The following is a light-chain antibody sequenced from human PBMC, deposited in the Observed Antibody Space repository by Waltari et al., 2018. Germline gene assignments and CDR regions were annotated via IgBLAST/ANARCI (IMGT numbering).Light chain of an antibody. V-gene: IGKV3-20*01. CDR2: GAS. J-gene: IGKJ2*01. CDR1: ETVISTY. Sequence: EMVLTQSPGTLPLSPGERATLPGRARETVISTYLTWYQHKPGQAPRLLTYGASSRDTGIPDRFSGSGSGTDFTLTISRLEPEDFAVYYCQQYGSSPFAFGQGTKLEIK. CDR3: QQYGSSPFA.